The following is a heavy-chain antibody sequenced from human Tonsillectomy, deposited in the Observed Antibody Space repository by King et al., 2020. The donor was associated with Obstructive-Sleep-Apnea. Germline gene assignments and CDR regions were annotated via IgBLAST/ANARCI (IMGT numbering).Heavy chain of an antibody. J-gene: IGHJ4*02. D-gene: IGHD5-18*01. V-gene: IGHV3-66*01. CDR2: IDSSGTT. CDR3: ARDGNTVMGD. CDR1: GFTVSSAY. Sequence: VQLVQSGGGLVQPGGSLRLSCAASGFTVSSAYMTWVRQPAGKGLEWGSIIDSSGTTYYADSVKGRFTISRDNSNNTLCLQMNSLRAEDTAVYYCARDGNTVMGDWGQGTLVTVSS.